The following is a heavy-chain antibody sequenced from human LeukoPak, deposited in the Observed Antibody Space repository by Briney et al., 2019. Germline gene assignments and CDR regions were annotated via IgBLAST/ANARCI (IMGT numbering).Heavy chain of an antibody. D-gene: IGHD3-22*01. CDR2: IRSSGNTK. V-gene: IGHV3-48*03. CDR1: GFTFSSYE. J-gene: IGHJ5*02. Sequence: GGSLRLSCAASGFTFSSYEMNWVRQAPGKGLEWVSYIRSSGNTKYYADSVKGRFTISRDNAKNSLYLQMNSLRAEDTAVYYCARVTYDSSGYLFPWGQGTLVTVSS. CDR3: ARVTYDSSGYLFP.